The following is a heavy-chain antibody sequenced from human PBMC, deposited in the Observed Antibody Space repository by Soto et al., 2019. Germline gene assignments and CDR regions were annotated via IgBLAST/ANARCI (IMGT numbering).Heavy chain of an antibody. Sequence: PGGSLRLSCAASGFTFSSYSMNWVRQAPGKGLEWVSYISSSSSTIYYADSVKGRFTISRDSAKNSLYLQMNSLRAEDTAVYYCARCLSSYGKYYYYYYMDVWGKGTTVTVSS. CDR3: ARCLSSYGKYYYYYYMDV. CDR2: ISSSSSTI. CDR1: GFTFSSYS. D-gene: IGHD5-18*01. J-gene: IGHJ6*03. V-gene: IGHV3-48*01.